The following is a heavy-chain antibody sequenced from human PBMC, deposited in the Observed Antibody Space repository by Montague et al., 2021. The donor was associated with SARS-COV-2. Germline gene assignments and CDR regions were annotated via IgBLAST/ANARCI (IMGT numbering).Heavy chain of an antibody. CDR2: IFYKGNT. J-gene: IGHJ4*02. CDR3: AVEVKYFFDN. Sequence: SETLSLTCTVSGGSVSSDTHNWAWIRQPPGKGLEWIASIFYKGNTYYNPSLRSRFTISINTSKNQSSLRLSSVIASDTAVYYCAVEVKYFFDNWGQGFLVSVSS. CDR1: GGSVSSDTHN. D-gene: IGHD3-22*01. V-gene: IGHV4-39*01.